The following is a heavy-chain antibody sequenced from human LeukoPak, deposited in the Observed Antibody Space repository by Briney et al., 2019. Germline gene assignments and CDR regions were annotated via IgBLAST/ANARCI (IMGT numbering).Heavy chain of an antibody. V-gene: IGHV1-18*01. J-gene: IGHJ4*02. Sequence: ASVKVSCKASGYTFTNYGISWVRQAPGQGLEWMGWISAYNGNTNYAQKLQGRVTMTTDTSTSTAYMELRSLRSDDTAVYYCARGRSITIFGVVTSYFDYWGQGTLVTVSS. D-gene: IGHD3-3*01. CDR1: GYTFTNYG. CDR3: ARGRSITIFGVVTSYFDY. CDR2: ISAYNGNT.